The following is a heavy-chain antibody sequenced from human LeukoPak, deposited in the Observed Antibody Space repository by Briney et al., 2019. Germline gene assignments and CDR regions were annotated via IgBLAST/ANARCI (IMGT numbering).Heavy chain of an antibody. Sequence: ASVKVSCKASGYTFTGYYMHWVRQAPGQGLEWMGRINPNSGGTNYAQKFQGRVTMTRDTSIGTAYMELSRLRSDDTAVYYCARDFRFLEWLSPNWGQGTLVTVSS. D-gene: IGHD3-3*01. V-gene: IGHV1-2*06. CDR3: ARDFRFLEWLSPN. CDR2: INPNSGGT. J-gene: IGHJ4*02. CDR1: GYTFTGYY.